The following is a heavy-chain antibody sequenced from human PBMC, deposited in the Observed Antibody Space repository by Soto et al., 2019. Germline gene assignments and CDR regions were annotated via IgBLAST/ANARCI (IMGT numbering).Heavy chain of an antibody. J-gene: IGHJ6*03. D-gene: IGHD6-19*01. Sequence: PSETLSLTCTVSGGSISSYYWSWIRQPPGKGLEWIGYIYYSGSTNYNPSLKSRVTISVDTSKNQFSLKLSSVTAADTAVYYCARIYGWAVYYYYYMDVWGKGTTVTVSS. V-gene: IGHV4-59*01. CDR3: ARIYGWAVYYYYYMDV. CDR2: IYYSGST. CDR1: GGSISSYY.